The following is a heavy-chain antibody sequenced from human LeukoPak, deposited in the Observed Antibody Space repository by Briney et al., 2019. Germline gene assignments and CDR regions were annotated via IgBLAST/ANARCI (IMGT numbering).Heavy chain of an antibody. Sequence: ASVKVSCKASGYTFTSYAMRWVRQAPGQRLEWMGWINAGNGNTKYSQKFQGRVTITRDTSASTAYMELSSLRSEDTAVYYCARATDLYSYGRQGYFQHWGQGTLVTVSS. V-gene: IGHV1-3*01. CDR2: INAGNGNT. CDR1: GYTFTSYA. CDR3: ARATDLYSYGRQGYFQH. J-gene: IGHJ1*01. D-gene: IGHD5-18*01.